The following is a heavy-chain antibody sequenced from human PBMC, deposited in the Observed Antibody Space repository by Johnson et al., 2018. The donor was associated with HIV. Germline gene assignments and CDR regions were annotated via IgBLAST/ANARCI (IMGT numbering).Heavy chain of an antibody. CDR3: ATIWRNEGRHSFDV. Sequence: VQLVESGGGVVQPGRSLRLSCAVSGFTFSDSYMTWIRQAPGKGLEWVSYISSSGGTIYYADSVRGRFTISRNNAKNSLYLQMNSLRAEDTAVYFCATIWRNEGRHSFDVWGQGTMVAVS. CDR1: GFTFSDSY. J-gene: IGHJ3*01. D-gene: IGHD1-1*01. CDR2: ISSSGGTI. V-gene: IGHV3-11*04.